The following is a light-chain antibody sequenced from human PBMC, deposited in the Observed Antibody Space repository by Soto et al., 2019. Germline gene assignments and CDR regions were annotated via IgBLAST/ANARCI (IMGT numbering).Light chain of an antibody. CDR2: DAS. CDR1: QSITSTY. CDR3: QQYDRWPVT. J-gene: IGKJ4*01. Sequence: EIVLTRSPGTLSLSPGERATLSCRASQSITSTYLAWYQHKPGQSPRLLISDASTGASGIPPRFSGSGSGTEFTLTIDRLQSADLAVYYCQQYDRWPVTFGGGTKVDIK. V-gene: IGKV3-15*01.